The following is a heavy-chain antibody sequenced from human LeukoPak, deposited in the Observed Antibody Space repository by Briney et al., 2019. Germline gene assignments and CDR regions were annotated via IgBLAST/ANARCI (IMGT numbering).Heavy chain of an antibody. V-gene: IGHV1-69*05. J-gene: IGHJ6*03. CDR3: ARCYYQLLSYYYYYYMDV. CDR1: GGTFGSYA. CDR2: IIPIFGTA. D-gene: IGHD2-2*01. Sequence: GASVKVSCKASGGTFGSYAISWVRQAPGQGLEWMGRIIPIFGTANYAQKFQGRVTITTDESTSTAYMELSSLRSEDTAVYYCARCYYQLLSYYYYYYMDVWGKGTTVTVSS.